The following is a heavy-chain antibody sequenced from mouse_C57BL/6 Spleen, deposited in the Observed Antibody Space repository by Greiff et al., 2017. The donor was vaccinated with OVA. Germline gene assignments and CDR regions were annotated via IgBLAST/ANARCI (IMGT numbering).Heavy chain of an antibody. CDR1: GYTFTSYW. Sequence: QVQLQQSGAELVRPGSSVKLSCKASGYTFTSYWMHWVKQRPIQGLEWIGNIDPSDSETHYNQKFKDKATLTVDKSSSTAYMQLSSLTSEDSAVDYGARNLLYGSYYAMDYWGQGTSVTVSS. CDR3: ARNLLYGSYYAMDY. J-gene: IGHJ4*01. V-gene: IGHV1-52*01. CDR2: IDPSDSET. D-gene: IGHD2-12*01.